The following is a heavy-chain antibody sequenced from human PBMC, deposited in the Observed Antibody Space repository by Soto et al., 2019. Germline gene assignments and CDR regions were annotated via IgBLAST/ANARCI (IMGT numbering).Heavy chain of an antibody. V-gene: IGHV3-48*01. CDR1: GFTFSSYS. J-gene: IGHJ4*02. CDR3: ARRYYFDY. Sequence: GGSLRLSCAASGFTFSSYSMNWVRQAPGKGLEWVSYISSSSSTIYYADSVKGRFTISRDNAKNSLYLQMNSLRAEDTAVYYCARRYYFDYWGQGTLVTVAS. CDR2: ISSSSSTI.